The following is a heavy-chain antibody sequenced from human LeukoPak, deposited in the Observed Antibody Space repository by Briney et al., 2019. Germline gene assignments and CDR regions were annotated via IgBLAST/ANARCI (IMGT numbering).Heavy chain of an antibody. CDR1: GFTFSSYW. V-gene: IGHV3-7*01. D-gene: IGHD2-8*01. CDR2: IKQDGSEK. J-gene: IGHJ3*02. CDR3: ARDICTNGVCYRDAFDI. Sequence: GGSLRLSCAASGFTFSSYWMSWVRQAPGKGLEWVANIKQDGSEKYYVDSVKGRFTISRDNAKNSLYLQMNSLRAEDTAAYYCARDICTNGVCYRDAFDIWGQGTMVTVSS.